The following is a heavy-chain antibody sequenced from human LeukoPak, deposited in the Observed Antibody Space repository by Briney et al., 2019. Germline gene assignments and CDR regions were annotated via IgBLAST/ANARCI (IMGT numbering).Heavy chain of an antibody. V-gene: IGHV1-8*03. CDR2: MNPNSGNT. Sequence: ASVKVSCKASGYTFTSYDINWVRQATGQGLEWMGWMNPNSGNTGYAQKFQGRVTITRNTSISTAYMELSSLRSEDTAVYYCAKEALVIADPIDYWGQGTLVTVSS. CDR1: GYTFTSYD. J-gene: IGHJ4*02. D-gene: IGHD2-21*01. CDR3: AKEALVIADPIDY.